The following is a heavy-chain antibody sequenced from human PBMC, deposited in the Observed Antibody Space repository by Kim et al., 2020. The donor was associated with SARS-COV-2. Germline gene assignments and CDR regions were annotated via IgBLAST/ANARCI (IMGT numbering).Heavy chain of an antibody. CDR1: GYSFTSYW. Sequence: GESLKISCKGSGYSFTSYWISWVRQMPGKGLEWMGRIDPSDSYTNYSPSFQGHVTISADKSISTAYLQWSSLKASDTAMYYCARLDWGIDFWSGYYTAWGQGTLVTVSS. D-gene: IGHD3-3*01. CDR2: IDPSDSYT. J-gene: IGHJ5*02. CDR3: ARLDWGIDFWSGYYTA. V-gene: IGHV5-10-1*01.